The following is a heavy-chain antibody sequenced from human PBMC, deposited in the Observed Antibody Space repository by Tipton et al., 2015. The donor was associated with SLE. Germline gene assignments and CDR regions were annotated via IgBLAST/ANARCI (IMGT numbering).Heavy chain of an antibody. CDR3: ARSGIAAVPSDAFDI. CDR2: INHSGST. Sequence: TLSLTCAVYGGSFSGYYLSWTRQSPGKGLEWIGEINHSGSTNDNPSLKSRVSISIDTSKNQFSLKLSSVTAADTAVYYCARSGIAAVPSDAFDIWGQGTMVTVSS. J-gene: IGHJ3*02. D-gene: IGHD6-13*01. CDR1: GGSFSGYY. V-gene: IGHV4-34*01.